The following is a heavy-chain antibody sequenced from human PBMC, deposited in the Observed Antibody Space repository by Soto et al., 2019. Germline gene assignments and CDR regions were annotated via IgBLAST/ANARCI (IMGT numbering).Heavy chain of an antibody. CDR3: ASEAPSGSWDY. CDR1: GGTFSNYA. J-gene: IGHJ4*02. CDR2: IIPIFGTA. D-gene: IGHD1-26*01. Sequence: QVQLVQAGAEMKKPGSSVKVSCKASGGTFSNYAISWVRQAPGQGLEWMGGIIPIFGTANYAQKFQGRVTITADESTSTAYMELSSLRSEDTAVYYCASEAPSGSWDYWGKGTLVTVSS. V-gene: IGHV1-69*12.